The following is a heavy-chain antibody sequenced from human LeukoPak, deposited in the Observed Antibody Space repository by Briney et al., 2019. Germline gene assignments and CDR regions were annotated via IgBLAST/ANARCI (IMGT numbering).Heavy chain of an antibody. CDR1: GGSISSGGYY. V-gene: IGHV4-31*03. D-gene: IGHD3-3*01. J-gene: IGHJ5*02. CDR2: IYYSGST. Sequence: SETLSLTCTVSGGSISSGGYYWSWIRQHPGTGLEWIGYIYYSGSTYYNPSLKSRVTISVDTSKNQFSLKLSSVTAADTAVYYCARDTIFGVVNWFDPWGQGTLVTVSS. CDR3: ARDTIFGVVNWFDP.